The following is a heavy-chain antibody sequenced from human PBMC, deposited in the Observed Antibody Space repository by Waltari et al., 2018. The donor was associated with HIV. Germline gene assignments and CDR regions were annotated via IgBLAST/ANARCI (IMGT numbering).Heavy chain of an antibody. CDR1: GGSISSSSYY. CDR2: IYSSGST. V-gene: IGHV4-39*07. D-gene: IGHD3-9*01. Sequence: QLQLQESGPGLVKPSETLSLTCTVSGGSISSSSYYWGWIRQPPGKGLEWIGSIYSSGSTYYNPAPKSRVTMSVDTAKNQFSLKRGCVTAADTAVYYCARDVDGQDDSDFTVLGVWGQGTTVTVSS. J-gene: IGHJ6*02. CDR3: ARDVDGQDDSDFTVLGV.